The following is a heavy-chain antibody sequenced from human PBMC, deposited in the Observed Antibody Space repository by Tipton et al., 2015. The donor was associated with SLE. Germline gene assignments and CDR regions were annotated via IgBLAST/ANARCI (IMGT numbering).Heavy chain of an antibody. Sequence: SLRLSCAASGFTFSSYGMHWVRQAPGKGLEWVAVIWHDGSNKYYADSVKGRFTISRDNSKNTLYLQMNSLRAEDTAVYYCARDEAGTGCYYYMDVWGKGTTVTVSS. D-gene: IGHD1-7*01. J-gene: IGHJ6*03. CDR2: IWHDGSNK. CDR3: ARDEAGTGCYYYMDV. CDR1: GFTFSSYG. V-gene: IGHV3-33*01.